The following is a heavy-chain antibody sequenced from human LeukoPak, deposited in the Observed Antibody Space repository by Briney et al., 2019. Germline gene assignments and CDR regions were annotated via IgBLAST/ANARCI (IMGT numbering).Heavy chain of an antibody. D-gene: IGHD6-13*01. CDR1: EFTFSAFW. Sequence: PGGSLRLSCAASEFTFSAFWMSWVRQAPGKGLEWVANINQDGSAKHYVDSVKGRFTVSRDNAENSLYLQTNSLRAEDTAVYYCATARGSIGDAVGWGAVSSSWSFYYYGMDVWGQGTTVTVSS. V-gene: IGHV3-7*01. CDR3: ATARGSIGDAVGWGAVSSSWSFYYYGMDV. J-gene: IGHJ6*02. CDR2: INQDGSAK.